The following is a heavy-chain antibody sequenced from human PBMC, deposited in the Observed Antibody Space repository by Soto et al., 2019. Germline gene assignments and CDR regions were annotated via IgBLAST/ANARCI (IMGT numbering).Heavy chain of an antibody. CDR2: VIHLLGIT. CDR3: ARGGVGAAGGMDV. V-gene: IGHV1-69*02. CDR1: GGTFSSYT. Sequence: QVQLVQSGAEVKKPGSSVKVSCKASGGTFSSYTITWVRQAPGHGLEWMGRVIHLLGITNYAQKFQGRGTISAYRSTSTAYMELSSLRSEDTAVYYCARGGVGAAGGMDVWGQGTTVSVSS. J-gene: IGHJ6*02. D-gene: IGHD1-26*01.